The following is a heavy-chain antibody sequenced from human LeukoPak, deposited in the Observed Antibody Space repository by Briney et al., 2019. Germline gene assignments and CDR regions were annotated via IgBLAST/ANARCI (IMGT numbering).Heavy chain of an antibody. D-gene: IGHD4-17*01. V-gene: IGHV3-48*03. J-gene: IGHJ4*02. CDR1: GFPFSSYE. CDR2: IDSSGITI. Sequence: GGSLRLSCTGSGFPFSSYEMNWLRQAPGKGLEWVSHIDSSGITIYYGDSVKGRFTISRDNAKNSIYLQMDSLRVEDTAIYYCARDSVGDLLDYWGQGTPVTVSS. CDR3: ARDSVGDLLDY.